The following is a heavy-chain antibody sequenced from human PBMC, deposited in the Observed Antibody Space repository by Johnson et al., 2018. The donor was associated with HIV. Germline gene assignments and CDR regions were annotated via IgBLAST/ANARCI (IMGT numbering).Heavy chain of an antibody. J-gene: IGHJ3*02. CDR1: GFTFSDYY. CDR3: AREYDAFDI. D-gene: IGHD3-10*01. V-gene: IGHV3-66*02. CDR2: IYSGGST. Sequence: VQLVESGGGLVKPGGSLRLSCAASGFTFSDYYMNCVRQAPGKGLEWVSVIYSGGSTYYVDSVKGRFTISRDNSKNTLYLQMNSLRAEDTAVYYCAREYDAFDIWGQGTMVTVSS.